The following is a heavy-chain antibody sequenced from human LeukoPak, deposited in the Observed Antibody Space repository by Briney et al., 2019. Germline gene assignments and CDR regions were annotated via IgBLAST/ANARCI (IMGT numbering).Heavy chain of an antibody. J-gene: IGHJ4*02. CDR2: IKKDGSTK. CDR1: GFSFSEFW. V-gene: IGHV3-7*01. Sequence: PGGSLRLSCAASGFSFSEFWMAWVRQAPGKGLEWVANIKKDGSTKYFADSVKGRFTISRDNAKNSLYLQMSSLRVEDTAVYYCVNLWEVGYWGQGTLVTVSS. CDR3: VNLWEVGY. D-gene: IGHD1-26*01.